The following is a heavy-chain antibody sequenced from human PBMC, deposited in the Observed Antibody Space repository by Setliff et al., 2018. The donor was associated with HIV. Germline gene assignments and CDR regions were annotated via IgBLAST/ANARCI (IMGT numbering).Heavy chain of an antibody. CDR3: ATGQMATRY. D-gene: IGHD5-12*01. V-gene: IGHV4-61*02. J-gene: IGHJ4*02. CDR2: IYTSGST. Sequence: PSETLSLTCTVSGGSISSGSYYWSWIRQPAGKGLEWIGRIYTSGSTNYNPSLKSRVTISVDTSKNQFSLKLSSVTAADTAVYYCATGQMATRYWGQGILVTVSS. CDR1: GGSISSGSYY.